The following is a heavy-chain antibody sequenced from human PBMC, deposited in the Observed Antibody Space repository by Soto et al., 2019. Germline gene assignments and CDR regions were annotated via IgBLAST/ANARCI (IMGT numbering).Heavy chain of an antibody. CDR3: ARDESSGSYYYYFDY. D-gene: IGHD6-19*01. Sequence: GWCLGLACASCRVSFYYYGMHLVLQAPGKGLEWVAVTWYDGSKEYYGDSVKGRFTISRDNSKNTLYLQMNSLRAEDTAVYYCARDESSGSYYYYFDYWGQGTLVTVSS. CDR1: RVSFYYYG. CDR2: TWYDGSKE. V-gene: IGHV3-33*01. J-gene: IGHJ4*02.